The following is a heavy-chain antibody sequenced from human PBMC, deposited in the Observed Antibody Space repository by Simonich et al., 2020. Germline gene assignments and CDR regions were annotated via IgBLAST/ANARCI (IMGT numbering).Heavy chain of an antibody. CDR1: GGSISSSSYY. D-gene: IGHD6-13*01. CDR3: ARHAGFAFDI. CDR2: IYYSGST. Sequence: QLQLQESGPGLVKPSETLSLTCTVSGGSISSSSYYGGWIRQPPGKGLGWIGSIYYSGSTYYTPSLKSRVTISVDTSKNQFSLKLSSVTAADTAVYYCARHAGFAFDIWGQGTMVTVSS. J-gene: IGHJ3*02. V-gene: IGHV4-39*01.